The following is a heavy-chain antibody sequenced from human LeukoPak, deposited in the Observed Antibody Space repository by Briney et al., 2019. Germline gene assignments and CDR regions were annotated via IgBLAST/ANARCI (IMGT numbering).Heavy chain of an antibody. D-gene: IGHD6-19*01. CDR1: GGSINSYY. Sequence: PSETRSLTCTVSGGSINSYYWSWIRQPPGKGLEWIGYIYYTGSTNHNPSLKSRVTISVDPSKKQLSLELSSVTAADTAVYYCARGRSSGWYFDSWGQGTLVTVYS. J-gene: IGHJ4*02. CDR2: IYYTGST. CDR3: ARGRSSGWYFDS. V-gene: IGHV4-59*08.